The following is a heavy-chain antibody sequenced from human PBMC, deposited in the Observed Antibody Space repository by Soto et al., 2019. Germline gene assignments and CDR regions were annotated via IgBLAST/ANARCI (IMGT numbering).Heavy chain of an antibody. Sequence: SGPTLVNPTQTLTLTCTFSGFSRSTSGMCVSWIRQPPGKALEWLALIDWDDDKYYSTSLRTRLTISKDTSKNQVVLTMTNMDPVDTATYYCARIKGCYYDSSGYLDPLLDQNWFDPWGQGTLVTVSS. CDR1: GFSRSTSGMC. V-gene: IGHV2-70*01. CDR2: IDWDDDK. D-gene: IGHD3-22*01. CDR3: ARIKGCYYDSSGYLDPLLDQNWFDP. J-gene: IGHJ5*02.